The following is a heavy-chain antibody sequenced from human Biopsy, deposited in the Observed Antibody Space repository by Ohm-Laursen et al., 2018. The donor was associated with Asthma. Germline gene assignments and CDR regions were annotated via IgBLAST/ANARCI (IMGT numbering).Heavy chain of an antibody. V-gene: IGHV3-53*01. D-gene: IGHD3-22*01. CDR2: IYSGGTS. CDR3: ARGDSSNWSHYYFDY. J-gene: IGHJ4*02. CDR1: GFAVSRDH. Sequence: SLRLSCAASGFAVSRDHMFWVRQAPGKGLEWVSVIYSGGTSHTADSVRGRFTIPRDYSKNTLYLQMHSLRAEDTAVYYCARGDSSNWSHYYFDYWGQGTLVTASS.